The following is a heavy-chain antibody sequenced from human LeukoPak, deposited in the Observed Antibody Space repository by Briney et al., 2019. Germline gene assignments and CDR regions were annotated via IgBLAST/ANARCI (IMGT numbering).Heavy chain of an antibody. CDR1: GFTFDDYA. CDR3: ARDRYCSSTSCYYYYYMDV. J-gene: IGHJ6*03. V-gene: IGHV3-9*01. Sequence: GGSLRLSCAASGFTFDDYAMHWVRQAPGKGLEWVSGISWNSGSIGYADSVKGRFTISRDNAKNSLYLQMNSLRAEDTAVYYCARDRYCSSTSCYYYYYMDVWGKGTTVTISS. CDR2: ISWNSGSI. D-gene: IGHD2-2*01.